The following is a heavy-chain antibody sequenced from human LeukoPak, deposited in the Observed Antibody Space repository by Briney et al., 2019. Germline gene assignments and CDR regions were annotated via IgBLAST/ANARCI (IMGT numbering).Heavy chain of an antibody. V-gene: IGHV1-2*02. CDR1: GYTFTSYY. CDR2: INPNSGGT. CDR3: ARDSRITIFGVVNDFDY. D-gene: IGHD3-3*01. J-gene: IGHJ4*02. Sequence: PLASVRVSCKASGYTFTSYYMHWVRQAPGQGLEWMGWINPNSGGTNYAQKFQGRVTMTRDTSISTAYMELSRLRSDDTAVYYCARDSRITIFGVVNDFDYWGQGTLVTVSS.